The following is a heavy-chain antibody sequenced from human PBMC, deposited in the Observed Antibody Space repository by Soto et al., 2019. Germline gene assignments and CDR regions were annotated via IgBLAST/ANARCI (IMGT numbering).Heavy chain of an antibody. V-gene: IGHV4-59*01. Sequence: SETLSLTCTVSGCSISSYYWSWIRQPPGKGLEWIGYIYYSGSTNYSPSVKSRVTISVDTSKNLFFLKLISVTAADTAMYYCARWTVTTDYYYGLDVWGQGATVTVSS. CDR2: IYYSGST. D-gene: IGHD4-17*01. CDR3: ARWTVTTDYYYGLDV. J-gene: IGHJ6*02. CDR1: GCSISSYY.